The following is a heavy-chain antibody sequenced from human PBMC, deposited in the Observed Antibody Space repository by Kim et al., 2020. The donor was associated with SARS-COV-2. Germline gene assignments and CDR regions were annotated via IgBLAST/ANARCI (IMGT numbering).Heavy chain of an antibody. D-gene: IGHD3-10*02. V-gene: IGHV4-59*08. J-gene: IGHJ4*02. Sequence: SETLSLTCSISGGSITTFYCCWIRQPPRKGLELIGYVFSCGSTDYNPSLRIRVSISMYTSKNQFYLNLTSVTVADTAVYDCARQNMFTAMLVYWCQGTLV. CDR1: GGSITTFY. CDR2: VFSCGST. CDR3: ARQNMFTAMLVY.